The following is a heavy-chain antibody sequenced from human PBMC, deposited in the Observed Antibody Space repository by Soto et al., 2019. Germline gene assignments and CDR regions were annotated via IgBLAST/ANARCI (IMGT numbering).Heavy chain of an antibody. V-gene: IGHV3-30*18. CDR2: ISYDGSNK. CDR1: GFTFSSYG. J-gene: IGHJ4*02. CDR3: AKDNGRDNY. Sequence: QVQLVESGGGVVQPGRSLRLSCAASGFTFSSYGMHWVRQAPGKGLEWVAVISYDGSNKYYADSVKGRFTISRDNSKNTLYLQMNSLRAEDTAVYYCAKDNGRDNYWGQGTLVTVSS.